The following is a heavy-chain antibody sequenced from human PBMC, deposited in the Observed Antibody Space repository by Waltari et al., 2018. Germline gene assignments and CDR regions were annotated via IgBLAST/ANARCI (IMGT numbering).Heavy chain of an antibody. V-gene: IGHV1-8*01. CDR2: MNPNSGNT. CDR1: GSTFTNYD. J-gene: IGHJ5*02. D-gene: IGHD6-13*01. Sequence: QELLVQSGAEVKEPGASVRVSCKASGSTFTNYDINWVRQATGQGPEWRGWMNPNSGNTGYAERFQDRLIMTTSTSITTAYMELTGLTSEDTAIYYCARGAAAGKGAHWFDPWGQGTLVIVSS. CDR3: ARGAAAGKGAHWFDP.